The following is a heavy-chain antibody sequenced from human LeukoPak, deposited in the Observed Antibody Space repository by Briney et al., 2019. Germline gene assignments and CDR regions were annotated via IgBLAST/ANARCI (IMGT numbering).Heavy chain of an antibody. CDR2: ISPHTDNT. CDR1: GYTFTNYG. CDR3: ASPYYYDSSDKVLDY. Sequence: ASVKVSCKASGYTFTNYGISWVRQAPGQGPEWMGWISPHTDNTNYARKVQGKVTMTTDTSTSTAYMELSSLRSEDTAVYYCASPYYYDSSDKVLDYWGQGTLVTVSS. V-gene: IGHV1-18*01. J-gene: IGHJ4*02. D-gene: IGHD3-22*01.